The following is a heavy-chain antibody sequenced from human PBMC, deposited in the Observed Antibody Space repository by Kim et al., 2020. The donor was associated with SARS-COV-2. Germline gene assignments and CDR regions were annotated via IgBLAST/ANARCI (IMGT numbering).Heavy chain of an antibody. J-gene: IGHJ6*02. CDR2: ISSSSSYI. CDR3: ARDPPSDSSSWYQNGMDV. D-gene: IGHD6-13*01. CDR1: GFTFSSYS. Sequence: GGSLRLSCAASGFTFSSYSMNWVRQAPGKGLEWVSSISSSSSYIYYADSVKGRFTISRDNAKNSLYLQMNSLRAEDTAVYYCARDPPSDSSSWYQNGMDVWGQGTTVTVSS. V-gene: IGHV3-21*01.